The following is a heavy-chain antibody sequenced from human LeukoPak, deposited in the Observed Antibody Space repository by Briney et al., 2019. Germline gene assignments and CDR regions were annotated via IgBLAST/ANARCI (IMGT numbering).Heavy chain of an antibody. CDR1: GFTFSSYG. V-gene: IGHV3-48*01. CDR3: ARERRPGYCSGGRCDRRFDP. J-gene: IGHJ5*02. CDR2: ISSSSSTI. D-gene: IGHD2-15*01. Sequence: GGSLRLSCAASGFTFSSYGMTWVRQAPGKGLEWVSYISSSSSTIYYAESVKGRFTISRDNAKNSLYLQMNSLRAEDTAVYYCARERRPGYCSGGRCDRRFDPWGQGTLVTVSS.